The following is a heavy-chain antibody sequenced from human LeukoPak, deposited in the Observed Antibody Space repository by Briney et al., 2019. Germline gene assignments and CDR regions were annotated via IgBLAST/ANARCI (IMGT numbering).Heavy chain of an antibody. Sequence: PSETLSLTCTVSGGSISSSSYYWGWIRQPPGKGLKWIANIYYSGSTYYNPSLKSRVTISVDMSKNQFSLKLSSVTAADTAVYYCARRRYESGTSYPSYFDYWGQGTLVTVSS. V-gene: IGHV4-39*01. CDR1: GGSISSSSYY. CDR3: ARRRYESGTSYPSYFDY. D-gene: IGHD3-22*01. J-gene: IGHJ4*02. CDR2: IYYSGST.